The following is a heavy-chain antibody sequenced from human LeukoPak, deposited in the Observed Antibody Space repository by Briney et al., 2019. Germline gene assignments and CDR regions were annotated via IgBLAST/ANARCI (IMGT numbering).Heavy chain of an antibody. CDR1: GGSISSYY. V-gene: IGHV4-59*01. D-gene: IGHD3-10*01. Sequence: PSETLSLTCTVSGGSISSYYWSWIRQPPGKGLEWIGYIYYSGSTNYNPSLKSRVTISVDTSKNQFSLKLSSVTAADTAVYYCARVGTYYYGSGSYYTADYYYYYMDVWGKGTTVTVSS. CDR2: IYYSGST. CDR3: ARVGTYYYGSGSYYTADYYYYYMDV. J-gene: IGHJ6*03.